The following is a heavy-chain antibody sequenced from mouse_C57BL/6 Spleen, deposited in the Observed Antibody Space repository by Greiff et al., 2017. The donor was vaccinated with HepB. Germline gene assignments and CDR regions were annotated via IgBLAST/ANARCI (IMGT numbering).Heavy chain of an antibody. V-gene: IGHV14-2*01. Sequence: EVQLQQSGAELVKPGASVKLSCKASGYTFTEYTIHWVKQRSGQGLEWIGRIDPEDGETKYAPKFQGKATITADTSSNTAYLQLSSLTSEDTAVYYCARTQAGAMDYWGQGTSVTVSS. D-gene: IGHD3-2*02. CDR3: ARTQAGAMDY. J-gene: IGHJ4*01. CDR1: GYTFTEYT. CDR2: IDPEDGET.